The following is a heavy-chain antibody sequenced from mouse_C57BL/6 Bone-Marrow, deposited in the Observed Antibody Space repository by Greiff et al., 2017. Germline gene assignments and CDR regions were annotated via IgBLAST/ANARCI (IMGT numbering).Heavy chain of an antibody. CDR2: IDPEIGDT. Sequence: VQLQQSGAELVRPGASVKLSCTASGFNIKDDYIHWVKQRPEQGLEWIGWIDPEIGDTEYASKFQGKATITSDTSSNTAYIQRSSLTSDDTAVYYCSSFDGNYFDFGGQGTPLTVAS. CDR3: SSFDGNYFDF. J-gene: IGHJ2*01. CDR1: GFNIKDDY. D-gene: IGHD2-3*01. V-gene: IGHV14-4*01.